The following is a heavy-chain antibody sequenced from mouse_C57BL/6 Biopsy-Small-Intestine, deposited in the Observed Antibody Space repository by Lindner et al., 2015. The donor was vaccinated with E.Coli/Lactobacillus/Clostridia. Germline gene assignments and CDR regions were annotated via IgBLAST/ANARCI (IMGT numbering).Heavy chain of an antibody. V-gene: IGHV1-74*01. J-gene: IGHJ4*01. CDR3: ARGRGQQVPWFDV. CDR2: ISIYNGDT. Sequence: SVKVSCKASGYNFNSYNMNWVRQAPGQGLEWVGWISIYNGDTKYAQKFRGRVTVTLDKSTSTSYMELRGLRFDDTAAYYCARGRGQQVPWFDVWGQGTLVSVSS. CDR1: GYNFNSYN. D-gene: IGHD3-3*01.